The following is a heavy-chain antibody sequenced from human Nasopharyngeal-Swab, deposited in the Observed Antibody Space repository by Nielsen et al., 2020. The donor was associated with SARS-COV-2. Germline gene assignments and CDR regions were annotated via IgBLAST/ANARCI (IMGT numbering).Heavy chain of an antibody. V-gene: IGHV4-34*01. D-gene: IGHD2-21*02. CDR2: INHSGST. Sequence: WIRRPPGKGLEWIGEINHSGSTNYNPSLKRRVTISVDTSKNQFSLKLSSVTAADTAVYYCARVPLWGVVVTADFPGYWYFDLWGRGTLVTVSS. J-gene: IGHJ2*01. CDR3: ARVPLWGVVVTADFPGYWYFDL.